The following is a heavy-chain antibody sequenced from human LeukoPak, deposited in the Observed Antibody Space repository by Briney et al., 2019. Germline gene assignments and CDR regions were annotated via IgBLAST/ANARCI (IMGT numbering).Heavy chain of an antibody. V-gene: IGHV4-59*01. CDR1: GGSISSYY. Sequence: SETLSLTCTVSGGSISSYYWSWIRQPPGKGLEWIGYIYYSGSTNYNPSLKSRVTISVDTSKNQFSLKLSSVTAADTAVYYCATTDPYYGSGSYYFWGQGTLVTVSS. CDR3: ATTDPYYGSGSYYF. D-gene: IGHD3-10*01. CDR2: IYYSGST. J-gene: IGHJ4*02.